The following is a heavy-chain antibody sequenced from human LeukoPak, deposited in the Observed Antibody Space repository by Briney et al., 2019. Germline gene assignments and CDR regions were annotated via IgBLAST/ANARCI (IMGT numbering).Heavy chain of an antibody. V-gene: IGHV3-9*01. Sequence: PGGSLRLSCAASGFTFDDYAMHWVRQAPGKGLEWVSGISWNSGSIGYADSVKGRFTISRDNAKNSLYLQMNSLRAEDTALYYCAKPYSAGMATISFDYWGQGTLVTVSS. CDR2: ISWNSGSI. CDR1: GFTFDDYA. D-gene: IGHD5-24*01. J-gene: IGHJ4*02. CDR3: AKPYSAGMATISFDY.